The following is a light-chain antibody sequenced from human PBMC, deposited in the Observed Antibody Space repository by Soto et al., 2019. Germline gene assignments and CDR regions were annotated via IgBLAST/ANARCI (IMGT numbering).Light chain of an antibody. Sequence: EIVLTQSPGTLSLSPGERATLSCRASQNINNNYLAWYQQKPGQAPRLLIYGASSRATGIPDRFSGSGSGTDFALTISRLEPEDFAVFYCQQYGTSPYTFGQGTKLEIK. J-gene: IGKJ2*01. CDR2: GAS. V-gene: IGKV3-20*01. CDR1: QNINNNY. CDR3: QQYGTSPYT.